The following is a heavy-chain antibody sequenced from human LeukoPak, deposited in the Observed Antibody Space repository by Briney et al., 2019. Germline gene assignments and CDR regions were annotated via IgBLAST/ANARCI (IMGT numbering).Heavy chain of an antibody. Sequence: ASVKVSCKASGYTFTSYGISWVRQAPGPGLEWMEWISACNGNTNYAQKLQGRVTMTTDTSTSTAYMELRSLRSDDTAVYYCASTMTGSWFDPWGQGTLVTVSS. CDR3: ASTMTGSWFDP. J-gene: IGHJ5*02. CDR1: GYTFTSYG. CDR2: ISACNGNT. D-gene: IGHD1-14*01. V-gene: IGHV1-18*01.